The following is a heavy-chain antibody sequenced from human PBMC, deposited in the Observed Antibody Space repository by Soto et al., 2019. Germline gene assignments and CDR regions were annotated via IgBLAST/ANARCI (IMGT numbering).Heavy chain of an antibody. V-gene: IGHV3-23*01. CDR3: ANQAQYSSGWPYYFDY. CDR1: GFTFSSYA. D-gene: IGHD6-19*01. Sequence: GGSLRLSCAASGFTFSSYAMSWVRQAPGKGLEWVSAISGSGGSTYYADSVKGRFTISRDNSKNKQYLQMNSLRSEDTAVYYCANQAQYSSGWPYYFDYWGQGTLVTVSS. CDR2: ISGSGGST. J-gene: IGHJ4*02.